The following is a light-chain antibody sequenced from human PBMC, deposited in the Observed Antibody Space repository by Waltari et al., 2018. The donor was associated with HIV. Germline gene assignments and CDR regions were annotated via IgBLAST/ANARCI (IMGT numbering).Light chain of an antibody. CDR1: SSDVGGYNY. CDR2: DVS. Sequence: QSALTQPASASGSPGQSITIPCSGTSSDVGGYNYVSWYQQHPGKAPKLMIYDVSNRPSGVSNRFSGSKSGNTASLTISGLQAEDEADYYCSSYTSSSTWVFGGGTKLTVL. V-gene: IGLV2-14*03. CDR3: SSYTSSSTWV. J-gene: IGLJ3*02.